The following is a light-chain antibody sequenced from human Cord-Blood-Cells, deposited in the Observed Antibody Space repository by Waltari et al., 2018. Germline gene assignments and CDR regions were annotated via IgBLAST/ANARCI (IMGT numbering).Light chain of an antibody. CDR2: DVS. CDR3: SSYTSSSTLV. J-gene: IGLJ2*01. Sequence: QSALTQPASVSGSPGQSITIPCTGTSSDGAGYNYVTWYQQNPGKAPKPMIYDVSNRPSGVSNRFSGSKSGNTASLTISGLQAEDEADYYCSSYTSSSTLVFGGGTKLTVL. CDR1: SSDGAGYNY. V-gene: IGLV2-14*01.